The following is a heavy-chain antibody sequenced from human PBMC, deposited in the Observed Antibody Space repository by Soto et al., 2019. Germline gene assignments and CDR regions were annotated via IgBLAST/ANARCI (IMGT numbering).Heavy chain of an antibody. CDR3: AKERYGQLWLEDYGLDV. Sequence: QVQLVESGGCVVQSGRSLRLSCAASGFTFSSYGIQWVRQAPGKGLEWVALISADGSNKYYADSVKGRLTTSRDNSKNTLYLQMNSLRPEDTAVYYCAKERYGQLWLEDYGLDVWGQGTTVTVSS. CDR2: ISADGSNK. D-gene: IGHD3-10*01. CDR1: GFTFSSYG. V-gene: IGHV3-30*18. J-gene: IGHJ6*02.